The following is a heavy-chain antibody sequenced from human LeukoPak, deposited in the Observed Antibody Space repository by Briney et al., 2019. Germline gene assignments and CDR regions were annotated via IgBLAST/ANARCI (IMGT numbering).Heavy chain of an antibody. J-gene: IGHJ4*02. CDR1: GFTFSSYA. CDR3: ARGGGSYAGRLKYYFDY. D-gene: IGHD1-26*01. CDR2: ISYDGSNK. V-gene: IGHV3-30*04. Sequence: GGSLRLSCAASGFTFSSYAMHWVRQAPGKGLEWVAVISYDGSNKYYADSVKSRFTISRDNSKNTLYLQMNSLRAEDTAVYYCARGGGSYAGRLKYYFDYWGQGTLVTVSS.